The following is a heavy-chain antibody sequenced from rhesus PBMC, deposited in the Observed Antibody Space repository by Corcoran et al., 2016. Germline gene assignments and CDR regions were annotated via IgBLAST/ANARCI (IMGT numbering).Heavy chain of an antibody. Sequence: QVQLQESGPGLVKPSETLSLTCAVSGGSVRSSTWWSGIRPPPRQGLEWIGYISGSSGSTYYNPSLKSRVTISTDTSKNQFSLKLSSVTAADTAVYYCARDLINNWNTGGGLDSWGQGVVVTVSS. V-gene: IGHV4-65*01. CDR2: ISGSSGST. D-gene: IGHD1-26*01. J-gene: IGHJ6*01. CDR3: ARDLINNWNTGGGLDS. CDR1: GGSVRSSTW.